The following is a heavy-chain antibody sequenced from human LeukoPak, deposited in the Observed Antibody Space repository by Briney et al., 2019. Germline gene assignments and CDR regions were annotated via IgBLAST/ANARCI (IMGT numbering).Heavy chain of an antibody. V-gene: IGHV4-59*01. CDR1: GGSISSYY. CDR3: ARDTAAHYYGMDV. J-gene: IGHJ6*02. Sequence: PSETLSLTCTVSGGSISSYYWSWLRQPPGKGLEWIGYIYYSGSTNYNPSLKSRVTISVDTSKNQFSLKLSSVTAADTAVCYCARDTAAHYYGMDVWGQGTTVTVSS. CDR2: IYYSGST. D-gene: IGHD6-13*01.